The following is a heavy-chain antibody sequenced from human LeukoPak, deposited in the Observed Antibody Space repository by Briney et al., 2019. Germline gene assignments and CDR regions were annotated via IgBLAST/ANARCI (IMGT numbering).Heavy chain of an antibody. V-gene: IGHV4-59*06. D-gene: IGHD1-26*01. Sequence: SETLSLTCTVSGGSISSYYWSWIRQPPGKGLEWIGFTSYSEGTYYNPSLMSRITISVDRSQNQFSLKMRDVTAADTAVYFCATADWESFYFDSWGQGALVAVSS. J-gene: IGHJ4*02. CDR2: TSYSEGT. CDR3: ATADWESFYFDS. CDR1: GGSISSYY.